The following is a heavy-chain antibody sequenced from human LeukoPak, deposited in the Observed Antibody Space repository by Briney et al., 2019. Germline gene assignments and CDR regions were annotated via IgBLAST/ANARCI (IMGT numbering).Heavy chain of an antibody. CDR3: ARVYGDTAMVFLDY. CDR2: IYYSGST. V-gene: IGHV4-59*01. D-gene: IGHD5-18*01. CDR1: GGSIGSYY. Sequence: SETLSLTCTVSGGSIGSYYWSWIRQPPGKGLEWIGYIYYSGSTNYNPSLKSRVTISVDTSKNQFSLKLSSVTAADTAVYYCARVYGDTAMVFLDYWGQGTLVTVSS. J-gene: IGHJ4*02.